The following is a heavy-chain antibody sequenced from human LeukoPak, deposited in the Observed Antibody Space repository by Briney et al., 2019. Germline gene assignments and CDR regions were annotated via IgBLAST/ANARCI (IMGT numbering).Heavy chain of an antibody. Sequence: SETLSLTCTVSGGSISGSSYYWGWIRQPPGKGLEWIGSIYYSGSTYYNPSLKSRVTISVDTSKNQFSLKLSSVTAADTAVYYCARLNYYMDVWGKGTTVTVSS. V-gene: IGHV4-39*01. CDR1: GGSISGSSYY. CDR3: ARLNYYMDV. J-gene: IGHJ6*03. CDR2: IYYSGST.